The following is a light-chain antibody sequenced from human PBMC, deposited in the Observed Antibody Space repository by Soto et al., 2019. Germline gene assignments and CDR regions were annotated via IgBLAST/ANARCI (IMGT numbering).Light chain of an antibody. CDR3: AAWDDSLNGNV. V-gene: IGLV1-44*01. Sequence: QSVLTQPPSASGTPGQRVTISCSGSSSNIGSNTVNWYQQLPGTAPRLLIYRNNQRPSGVPDRFSGAKSGTSASLAISGLQSEDEADYYCAAWDDSLNGNVFGTGTKLTVL. J-gene: IGLJ1*01. CDR1: SSNIGSNT. CDR2: RNN.